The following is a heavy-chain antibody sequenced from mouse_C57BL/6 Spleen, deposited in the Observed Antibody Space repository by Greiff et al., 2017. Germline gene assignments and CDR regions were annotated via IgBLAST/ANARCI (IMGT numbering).Heavy chain of an antibody. V-gene: IGHV1-69*01. CDR1: GYTFTSYW. CDR3: ARRDPDY. CDR2: IDPSDSYT. Sequence: QVQLKQPGAELVMPGASVKLSCKASGYTFTSYWMHWVKQRPGQGLEWIGEIDPSDSYTNYNQKFKGKSTLTVDKSSSTAYMQLSSLTSEDSAVYYCARRDPDYWGQGTTLTVSS. J-gene: IGHJ2*01.